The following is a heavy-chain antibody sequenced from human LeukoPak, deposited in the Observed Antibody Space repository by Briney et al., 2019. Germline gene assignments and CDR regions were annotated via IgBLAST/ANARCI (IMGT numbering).Heavy chain of an antibody. CDR3: ARGVGATRDNWFDP. J-gene: IGHJ5*02. V-gene: IGHV1-69*05. CDR2: IIPIFGTA. CDR1: GGTFSSYA. D-gene: IGHD1-26*01. Sequence: SVKVSCKASGGTFSSYAISWVRQAPGQGLEWMGGIIPIFGTANYAQKFQGRVTITTDESTSTAYMELSRLRSDDTAAHYCARGVGATRDNWFDPWGQGTLVTVSS.